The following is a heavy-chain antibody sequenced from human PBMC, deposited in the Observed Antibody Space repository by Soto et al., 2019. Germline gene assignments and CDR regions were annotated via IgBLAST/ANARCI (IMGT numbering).Heavy chain of an antibody. CDR2: IYPGDSDT. CDR1: GYSFTSYW. J-gene: IGHJ3*02. V-gene: IGHV5-51*01. CDR3: ARGSSLEMATINGDAFDI. D-gene: IGHD5-12*01. Sequence: GESLKISCKGSGYSFTSYWIGWVRQMPGKGLEWMGIIYPGDSDTRYSPSFQGQVTISADKSISTAYLQWSSLKASDTAMYYCARGSSLEMATINGDAFDIWGQGTMVTVSS.